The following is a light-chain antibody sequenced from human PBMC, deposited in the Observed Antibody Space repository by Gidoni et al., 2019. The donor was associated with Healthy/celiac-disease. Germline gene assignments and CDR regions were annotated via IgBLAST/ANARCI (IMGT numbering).Light chain of an antibody. CDR3: QQYDNLPPV. V-gene: IGKV1-33*01. J-gene: IGKJ4*01. CDR1: QDISNY. Sequence: DIQMTQSPSSLSASVGDIVTITCQASQDISNYLNWYQQKPGKAPKRLIYDASNLETGVPSMFSGSGSGTDFTFTISSLQPEDIATYYCQQYDNLPPVFGGGTKVEIK. CDR2: DAS.